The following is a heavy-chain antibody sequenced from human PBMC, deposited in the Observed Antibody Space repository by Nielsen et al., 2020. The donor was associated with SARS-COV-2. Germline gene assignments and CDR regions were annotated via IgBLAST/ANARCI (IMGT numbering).Heavy chain of an antibody. D-gene: IGHD3-22*01. CDR3: AREGSSGNNWFDP. V-gene: IGHV4-61*01. J-gene: IGHJ5*02. CDR1: GGSVSSGSYY. Sequence: SETLSLTCTVSGGSVSSGSYYWSWIRQPPGKGLEWIGYIYYSGSTNYNPSLKSRVTISVDTSKNQFSLKLSSVTAADTAVYYCAREGSSGNNWFDPWGQGTLVTVSS. CDR2: IYYSGST.